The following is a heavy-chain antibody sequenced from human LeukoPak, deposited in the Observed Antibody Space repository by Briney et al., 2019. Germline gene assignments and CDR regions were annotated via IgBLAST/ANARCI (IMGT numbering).Heavy chain of an antibody. J-gene: IGHJ4*02. CDR2: ISAYNGNT. CDR3: ARDLFDYGDYYFDY. CDR1: GYTFTSYG. D-gene: IGHD4-17*01. Sequence: GASVKVSCKASGYTFTSYGISWVRQAHGQGLEWMGWISAYNGNTNYAQKLQGRVTMTTDTSTSTAYMELRSLRSDDTAVYYCARDLFDYGDYYFDYWGQGTLVTVSS. V-gene: IGHV1-18*01.